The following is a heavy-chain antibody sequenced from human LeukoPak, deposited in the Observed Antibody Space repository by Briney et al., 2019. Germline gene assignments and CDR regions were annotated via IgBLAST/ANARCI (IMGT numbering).Heavy chain of an antibody. Sequence: ASVKVSCKASGYTFTGYYMHWVRQAPGQGLEWMGWMNPNSGNTGYAQKFQGRVTMTRNTSISTAYMELSSLRSEDTAVYYCARRLWFGGTYYYYYYMDVWGKGTTVTISS. CDR2: MNPNSGNT. V-gene: IGHV1-8*02. J-gene: IGHJ6*03. D-gene: IGHD3-10*01. CDR3: ARRLWFGGTYYYYYYMDV. CDR1: GYTFTGYY.